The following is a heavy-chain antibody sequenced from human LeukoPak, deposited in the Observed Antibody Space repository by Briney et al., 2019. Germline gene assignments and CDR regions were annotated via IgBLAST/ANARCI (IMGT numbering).Heavy chain of an antibody. V-gene: IGHV1-46*01. Sequence: ASVKVSCKTSGYTFTSNYMLWARQAPGQGLEWMGIINPSGGSTSYAQKFQDRVTMTRDTSTSTVYMELSSLRSDDTAVYYCARVGGNYPINWGQGSLVTVSS. D-gene: IGHD1-26*01. CDR2: INPSGGST. J-gene: IGHJ4*02. CDR3: ARVGGNYPIN. CDR1: GYTFTSNY.